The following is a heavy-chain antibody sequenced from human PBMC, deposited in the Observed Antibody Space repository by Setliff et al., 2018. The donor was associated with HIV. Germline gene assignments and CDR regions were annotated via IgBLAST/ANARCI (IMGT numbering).Heavy chain of an antibody. Sequence: GGSLRLSCATSGFTLSDYYINWIRQAPGKGLEWVSYSSSSGGSRYYADSVKGRFTISKDNAKNSVSLLMDSLRVDDSAMYYCARGWGSSAEFDSWGQGTLVTVSS. CDR3: ARGWGSSAEFDS. V-gene: IGHV3-11*04. CDR2: SSSSGGSR. CDR1: GFTLSDYY. J-gene: IGHJ4*02. D-gene: IGHD6-6*01.